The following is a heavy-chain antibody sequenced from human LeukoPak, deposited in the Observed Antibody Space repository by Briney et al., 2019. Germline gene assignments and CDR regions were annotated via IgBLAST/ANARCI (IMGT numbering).Heavy chain of an antibody. V-gene: IGHV1-18*01. CDR1: GYTFTSYG. CDR3: ARGVFMISTSNFDY. Sequence: GASVKVSCKASGYTFTSYGIRWVRQAPGQGLEWMGWISAYNGNPNSAQKLQGRVTMTTDPSTSTAHLKLRSVRSDRTAVYYCARGVFMISTSNFDYWGQGTLVTVSS. J-gene: IGHJ4*02. D-gene: IGHD2-2*01. CDR2: ISAYNGNP.